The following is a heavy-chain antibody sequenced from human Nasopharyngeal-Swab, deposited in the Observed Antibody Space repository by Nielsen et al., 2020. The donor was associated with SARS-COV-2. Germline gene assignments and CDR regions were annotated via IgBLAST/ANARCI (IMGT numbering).Heavy chain of an antibody. CDR3: ARGIVGATDWGCGFDP. V-gene: IGHV4-59*01. D-gene: IGHD1-26*01. J-gene: IGHJ5*02. CDR2: IYYSGST. Sequence: WIRQPPGKGLEWIGDIYYSGSTNYNPSLKRRVTISVDTSKNQFSLKLSSVTAADTAVYYCARGIVGATDWGCGFDPWGQGTLVTVSS.